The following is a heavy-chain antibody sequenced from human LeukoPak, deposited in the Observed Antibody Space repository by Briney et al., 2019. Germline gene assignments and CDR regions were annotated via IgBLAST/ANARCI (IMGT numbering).Heavy chain of an antibody. CDR2: IYYSGST. CDR1: GGSISSSSYY. D-gene: IGHD6-13*01. J-gene: IGHJ4*02. V-gene: IGHV4-39*07. CDR3: AITPHSSSETSFDY. Sequence: PSETLSLTCTVSGGSISSSSYYWGWIRQPPGKGLEWIGSIYYSGSTYYNPSLKSRVTISVDTSKNQFFLKLSSVTAADTAVYYCAITPHSSSETSFDYWGQGTLVTVSS.